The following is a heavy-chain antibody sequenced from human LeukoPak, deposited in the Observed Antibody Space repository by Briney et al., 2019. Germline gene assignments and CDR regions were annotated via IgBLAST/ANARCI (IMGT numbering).Heavy chain of an antibody. D-gene: IGHD6-13*01. CDR1: GYTLTELS. Sequence: ASVKVPCKVSGYTLTELSMHWVRQAPGKGLEWMGGFDPEDGETIYAQKFQGRVTMTEDTSTDTAYMELSSLRSEDTAVYYCATVRSSWYYFDYWGQGTLVTVSS. J-gene: IGHJ4*02. CDR2: FDPEDGET. CDR3: ATVRSSWYYFDY. V-gene: IGHV1-24*01.